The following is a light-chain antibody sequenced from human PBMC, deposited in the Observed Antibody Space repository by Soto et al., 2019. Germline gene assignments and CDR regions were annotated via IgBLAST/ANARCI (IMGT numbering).Light chain of an antibody. CDR2: AGS. CDR1: QSISIY. V-gene: IGKV1-39*01. Sequence: DIQMTQSPSSLSSSVGDIFTITCRASQSISIYVNWYQQKPGEAPILPIYAGSSLQSGVPSRFGGSGSGTDFTLTITSLQPEDFATYYCQQSYSTPTFGGGTKVDIK. J-gene: IGKJ4*01. CDR3: QQSYSTPT.